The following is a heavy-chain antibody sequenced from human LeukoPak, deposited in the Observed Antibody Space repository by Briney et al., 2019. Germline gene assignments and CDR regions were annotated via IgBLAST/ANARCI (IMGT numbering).Heavy chain of an antibody. CDR2: IYYSGST. CDR1: GGSISSYY. J-gene: IGHJ5*02. CDR3: ARAGYSGYCNSRSCYSGFDP. Sequence: SETLSLTCTVSGGSISSYYWSWVRQPPGKGLEWIGYIYYSGSTNYNPSLKSRVTISVDTSKNQFSLKLNSVTAADTAVYYCARAGYSGYCNSRSCYSGFDPWGQGTLVTVSS. D-gene: IGHD2-2*03. V-gene: IGHV4-59*01.